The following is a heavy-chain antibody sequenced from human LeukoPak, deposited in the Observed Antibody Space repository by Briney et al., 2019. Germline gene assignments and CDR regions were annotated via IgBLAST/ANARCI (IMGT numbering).Heavy chain of an antibody. Sequence: SETLSLTCTVSGGSISSSSYYWGWIRQPPGKGLEWIGSIYYSGSTYYNPSLKSRVTISVDTSKNQFSLKLSSGTAADTAVYYCARHTYYDNPFDYWGQGTLVTVSS. CDR3: ARHTYYDNPFDY. V-gene: IGHV4-39*01. CDR2: IYYSGST. J-gene: IGHJ4*02. CDR1: GGSISSSSYY. D-gene: IGHD3-22*01.